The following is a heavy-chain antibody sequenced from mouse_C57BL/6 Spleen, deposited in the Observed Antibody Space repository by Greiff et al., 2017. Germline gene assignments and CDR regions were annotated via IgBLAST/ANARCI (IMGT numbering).Heavy chain of an antibody. D-gene: IGHD2-3*01. J-gene: IGHJ1*03. Sequence: VQLQQSGPGLVQPSQSLSITCTVSGFSLTSYGVHWVRQSPGKGLEWLGVIWSGGSTDYNAAFISRLSISKDNSKSQVFLKMNSLQADDTAIYYCARFYDGYGYFDVWGTGTTVTVSS. CDR1: GFSLTSYG. V-gene: IGHV2-2*01. CDR2: IWSGGST. CDR3: ARFYDGYGYFDV.